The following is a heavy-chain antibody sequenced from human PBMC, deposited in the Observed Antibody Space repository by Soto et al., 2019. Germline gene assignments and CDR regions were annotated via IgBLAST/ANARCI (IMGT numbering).Heavy chain of an antibody. Sequence: QVQLQESGPGLVKPSQTLSLTCTVSGGSISSGGYYWSWIRQHPGKGLEWIGYIHYSGSSYYNPSLKSRVTISVDTSKNQFSLRLSSVTAADTAVYCCARVLRGFTVATDAFDIWGQGTMVTVSS. D-gene: IGHD3-10*01. CDR3: ARVLRGFTVATDAFDI. CDR2: IHYSGSS. V-gene: IGHV4-31*02. J-gene: IGHJ3*02. CDR1: GGSISSGGYY.